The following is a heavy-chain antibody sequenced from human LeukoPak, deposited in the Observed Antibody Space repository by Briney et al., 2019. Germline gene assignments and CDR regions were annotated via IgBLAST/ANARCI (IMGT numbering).Heavy chain of an antibody. CDR1: GFTFSSYA. V-gene: IGHV3-30*14. J-gene: IGHJ4*02. Sequence: PGGSLRLSCAASGFTFSSYAMHWVRQAPGKGLEWVAVISYDGSNKYYADSVKGRFTISRDNSKNTLYLQMNSLRAEDTAVYYCARGGDTMIFGYFDYWGQGTLVTVSS. D-gene: IGHD3/OR15-3a*01. CDR3: ARGGDTMIFGYFDY. CDR2: ISYDGSNK.